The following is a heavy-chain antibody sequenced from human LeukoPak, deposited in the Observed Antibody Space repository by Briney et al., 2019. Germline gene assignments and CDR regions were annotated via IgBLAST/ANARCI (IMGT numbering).Heavy chain of an antibody. Sequence: SETLSLTCTVSTGSINSYYWGWVRQPAGKGLEWIGRIYTSGTTNYSPSLKSRLSMSVDTSKNQFSLRLRSVTAADTAVYYCVRQGYTASYYFLDYWSQGTLVTVSS. CDR1: TGSINSYY. J-gene: IGHJ4*02. D-gene: IGHD1-26*01. CDR3: VRQGYTASYYFLDY. CDR2: IYTSGTT. V-gene: IGHV4-4*07.